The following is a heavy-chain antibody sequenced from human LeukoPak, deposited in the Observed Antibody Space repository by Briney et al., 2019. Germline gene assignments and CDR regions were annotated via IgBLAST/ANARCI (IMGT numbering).Heavy chain of an antibody. V-gene: IGHV4-59*01. CDR1: GGSISSYY. CDR3: ARGTMMVGP. Sequence: PSETLSLTCTVSGGSISSYYWSWIRQPPGKGLEWVGYIHYSGSTHYNPSLKSRFTISVDTSKSQFSLKLSSVTAADTAVYYCARGTMMVGPWGQGTLVTVSS. CDR2: IHYSGST. J-gene: IGHJ5*02. D-gene: IGHD3-22*01.